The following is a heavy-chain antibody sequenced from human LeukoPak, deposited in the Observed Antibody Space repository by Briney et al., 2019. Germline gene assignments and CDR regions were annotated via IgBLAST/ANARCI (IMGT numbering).Heavy chain of an antibody. D-gene: IGHD3-16*02. CDR2: IYPGDPDT. Sequence: GESLKISCKGSGYSFTSCWIGWVRQMPGKGLGWMGIIYPGDPDTRYSPSFQGQVTISADKSISTAYLQWSSLKASDTAMYYCARLGGSYRPYYSDYSGEGTLVTVSS. V-gene: IGHV5-51*01. CDR3: ARLGGSYRPYYSDY. CDR1: GYSFTSCW. J-gene: IGHJ4*02.